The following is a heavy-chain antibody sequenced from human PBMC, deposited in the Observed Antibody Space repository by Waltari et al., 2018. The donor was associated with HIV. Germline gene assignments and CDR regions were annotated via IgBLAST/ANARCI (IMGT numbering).Heavy chain of an antibody. V-gene: IGHV3-48*03. J-gene: IGHJ4*02. Sequence: EVQLVESGGGLVQTGGSLRRACAASGFSFSTYEMNWVRQAPGKGLEWVSYISSSGSTIYYADSVKDRFTISRDNAKNSLYLQMNSLRAEDTAVYFCARDGSSYYGLDYWGRGTLVTVSS. CDR3: ARDGSSYYGLDY. D-gene: IGHD1-26*01. CDR2: ISSSGSTI. CDR1: GFSFSTYE.